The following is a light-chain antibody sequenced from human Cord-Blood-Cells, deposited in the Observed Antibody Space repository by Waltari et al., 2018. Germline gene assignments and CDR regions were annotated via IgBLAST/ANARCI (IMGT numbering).Light chain of an antibody. CDR2: EQN. CDR3: QSYDSSNVV. V-gene: IGLV6-57*01. J-gene: IGLJ2*01. Sequence: NFMLTQPHSVSESPGKPVTISCTRSSGTIASNYVQWYQQRPGSSPTTLIYEQNQSPSGVPDRCSGSIDSSSNSASLTISGLKTEDEADYYCQSYDSSNVVFGGGTKLTVL. CDR1: SGTIASNY.